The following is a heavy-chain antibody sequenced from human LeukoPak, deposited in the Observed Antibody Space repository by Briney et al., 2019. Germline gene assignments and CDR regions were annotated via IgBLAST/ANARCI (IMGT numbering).Heavy chain of an antibody. D-gene: IGHD2/OR15-2a*01. CDR3: ASYCNTRWYYFDY. V-gene: IGHV4-61*01. J-gene: IGHJ4*02. Sequence: PSETLSLTCTVSGGSVSSGSYYWSWIRQPPGKGLEWIGYIYYSGSTNYNPSLKSRITLSVETSKNQFSLKLSSVTAADTAVYYCASYCNTRWYYFDYWGQGTLVTVSS. CDR1: GGSVSSGSYY. CDR2: IYYSGST.